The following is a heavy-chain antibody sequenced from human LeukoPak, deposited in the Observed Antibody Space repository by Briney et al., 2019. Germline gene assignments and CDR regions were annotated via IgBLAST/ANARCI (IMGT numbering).Heavy chain of an antibody. Sequence: GGSLRLSCAASGFTFSSYAMHWVRQAPGKGLEWVAVISYDGSNKYYADSVKGRFTISRDNSKNTLYLQMNSLRAEDTAVYYCASSSGDYAYYYGMDVWGQGTTVTVSS. CDR3: ASSSGDYAYYYGMDV. D-gene: IGHD4-17*01. J-gene: IGHJ6*02. V-gene: IGHV3-30-3*01. CDR1: GFTFSSYA. CDR2: ISYDGSNK.